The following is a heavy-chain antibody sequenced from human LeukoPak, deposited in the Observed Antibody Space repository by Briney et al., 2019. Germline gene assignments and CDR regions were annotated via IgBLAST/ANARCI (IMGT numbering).Heavy chain of an antibody. J-gene: IGHJ6*03. V-gene: IGHV1-46*01. Sequence: ASVTVSCKASGYIFTIYYIHWVRQAPGQGLEWMGIINPSGGSTTYAQRFQGRVTMTRDTSTSTVYMELSSLRSEDTALYYCARDPGYYDSSDYQYYYYYMDVWGKGTTVTISS. CDR3: ARDPGYYDSSDYQYYYYYMDV. CDR2: INPSGGST. D-gene: IGHD3-22*01. CDR1: GYIFTIYY.